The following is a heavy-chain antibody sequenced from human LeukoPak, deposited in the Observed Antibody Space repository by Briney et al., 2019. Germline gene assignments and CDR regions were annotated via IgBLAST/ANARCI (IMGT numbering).Heavy chain of an antibody. Sequence: PGGSLRLSCAASGFMFSSYSMNWLRQSPGKGLEWVSSISSNSKYKYYTESVKGRFTISRDNAKNSLFLQMNSLRAEDTAVYYCVRDQGNGDGYDVVDFDYWGQGILVTVSS. CDR2: ISSNSKYK. CDR1: GFMFSSYS. V-gene: IGHV3-21*01. CDR3: VRDQGNGDGYDVVDFDY. D-gene: IGHD2-21*02. J-gene: IGHJ4*02.